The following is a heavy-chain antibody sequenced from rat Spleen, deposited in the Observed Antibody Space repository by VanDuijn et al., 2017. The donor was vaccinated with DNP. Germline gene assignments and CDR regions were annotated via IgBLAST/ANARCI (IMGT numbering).Heavy chain of an antibody. CDR3: ARRRLPYWYFDF. V-gene: IGHV1-43*01. CDR2: INTGSGGT. CDR1: GYTFTTYY. J-gene: IGHJ1*01. Sequence: QVQLQQSGAELAKPGSSVKISCKASGYTFTTYYISWIKQTTGQDREYIGYINTGSGGTNYNEKFKGKATLTVDKSSSTAFMQLSSLTPDDSAVYYCARRRLPYWYFDFWCPGTMVTVSS. D-gene: IGHD1-4*01.